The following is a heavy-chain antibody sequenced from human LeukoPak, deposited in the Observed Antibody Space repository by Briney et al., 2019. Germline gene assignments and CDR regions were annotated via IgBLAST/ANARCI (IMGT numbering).Heavy chain of an antibody. CDR1: GYIFTGYY. D-gene: IGHD6-13*01. CDR2: INPNSGGT. CDR3: ARETAAAGEGY. V-gene: IGHV1-2*06. J-gene: IGHJ4*02. Sequence: ASVKVSYKASGYIFTGYYMHWVRQAPGRGLEWMARINPNSGGTNYAQKFQGRVTMTRDTSISTAYMELSRLRSDDTAVYYCARETAAAGEGYWGQGTLVTVSS.